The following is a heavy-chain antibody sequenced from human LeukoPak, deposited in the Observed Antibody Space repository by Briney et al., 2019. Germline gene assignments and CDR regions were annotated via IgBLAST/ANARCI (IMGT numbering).Heavy chain of an antibody. CDR1: GFTFSSYG. V-gene: IGHV3-30*03. D-gene: IGHD6-19*01. CDR2: ISYDGSNK. J-gene: IGHJ4*02. CDR3: ALNRGSGWYFHY. Sequence: PGGSLRLSCAASGFTFSSYGMHWVRQAPGKGLEWVAVISYDGSNKYYADSVKGRFTISRDNSQNTLYLQMNSLRAEDTAVYYCALNRGSGWYFHYWGQGTLVTVSP.